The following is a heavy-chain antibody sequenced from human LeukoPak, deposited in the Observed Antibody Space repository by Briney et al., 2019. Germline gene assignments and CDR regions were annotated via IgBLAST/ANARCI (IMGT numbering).Heavy chain of an antibody. CDR2: INWNGGST. CDR1: GFTFDDYG. J-gene: IGHJ4*02. CDR3: AKDELAVAGTKVRPGVTDY. V-gene: IGHV3-20*04. Sequence: TGGSLRLSCAASGFTFDDYGMSWVRQAPGKGLEWVSGINWNGGSTGYADSVKGRFTISRDNAKNSLYLQMNSLRAEDTALYYCAKDELAVAGTKVRPGVTDYWGQGTLVTVSS. D-gene: IGHD6-19*01.